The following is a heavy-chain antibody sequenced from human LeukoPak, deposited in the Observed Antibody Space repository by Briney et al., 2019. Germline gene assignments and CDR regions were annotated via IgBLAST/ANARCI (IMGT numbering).Heavy chain of an antibody. D-gene: IGHD6-13*01. V-gene: IGHV4-31*03. CDR2: IYYSGST. CDR1: GGSISSGGYY. J-gene: IGHJ3*02. Sequence: SQTLSLTCTVSGGSISSGGYYWGWLRQHPGTGLEWIGYIYYSGSTYYNPSLKSRVTISVDTSKNQFSLKLSSVTAADTAVYYGARHRMDAGSSSWSDTFDIWGQGTMVTGSS. CDR3: ARHRMDAGSSSWSDTFDI.